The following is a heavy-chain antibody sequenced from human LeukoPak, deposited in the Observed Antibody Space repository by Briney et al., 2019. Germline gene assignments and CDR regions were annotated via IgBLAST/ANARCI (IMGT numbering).Heavy chain of an antibody. V-gene: IGHV4-61*09. J-gene: IGHJ4*02. CDR2: IYTSGST. D-gene: IGHD6-13*01. Sequence: SETLSLTCTVSGGSISSDSYYWSWIRQPAGKGLEWIGHIYTSGSTNYNPSLKSRVTISVDTSKNQFSLKLRSVTAADTAVYYCARHLGRIAASHIDYWGQGTLVTVSS. CDR3: ARHLGRIAASHIDY. CDR1: GGSISSDSYY.